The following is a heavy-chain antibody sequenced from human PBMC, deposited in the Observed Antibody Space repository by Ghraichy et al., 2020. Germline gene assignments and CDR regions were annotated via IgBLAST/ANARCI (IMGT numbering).Heavy chain of an antibody. D-gene: IGHD3-22*01. Sequence: LSLTCAASGFTFSSYWMHWVRQAPGKGLVWVSRINSDGSSTSYADSVKGRFTISRDNAKNTLYLQMNSLRAEDTAVYYCARSSGYYCFDYWGQGTLVTVSS. CDR1: GFTFSSYW. CDR3: ARSSGYYCFDY. J-gene: IGHJ4*02. CDR2: INSDGSST. V-gene: IGHV3-74*01.